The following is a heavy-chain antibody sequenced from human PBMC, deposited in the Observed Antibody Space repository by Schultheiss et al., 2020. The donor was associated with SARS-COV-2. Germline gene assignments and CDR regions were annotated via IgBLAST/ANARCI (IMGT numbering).Heavy chain of an antibody. V-gene: IGHV6-1*01. CDR1: GDSVSSDSAA. CDR3: TREIRSGSWD. D-gene: IGHD1-26*01. J-gene: IGHJ4*02. CDR2: TYYRSKWYT. Sequence: SQTLSLTCAISGDSVSSDSAAWSWIRQSPSRGLEWLGRTYYRSKWYTDYAVSVKSRITINPDTSKNQFSLQLNSVTPEDTAVYYCTREIRSGSWDWGQGTLVTVSS.